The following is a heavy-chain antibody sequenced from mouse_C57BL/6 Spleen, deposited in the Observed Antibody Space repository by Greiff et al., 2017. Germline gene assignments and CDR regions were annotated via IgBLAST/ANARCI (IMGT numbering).Heavy chain of an antibody. Sequence: QVQLQQPGAELVKPGASVKVSCKASGYTFTSYWMHWVKQRPGQGLEWIGRIHPSDSDTNYNQKFKGKATLTVDKSSSPAYMQLSSLTSEDSAVYVCAIKGGGNYGWFAYWGQGTLVTVSA. J-gene: IGHJ3*01. CDR3: AIKGGGNYGWFAY. CDR2: IHPSDSDT. V-gene: IGHV1-74*01. CDR1: GYTFTSYW. D-gene: IGHD2-1*01.